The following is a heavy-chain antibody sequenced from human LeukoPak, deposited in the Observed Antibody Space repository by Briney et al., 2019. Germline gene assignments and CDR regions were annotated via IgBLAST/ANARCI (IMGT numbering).Heavy chain of an antibody. V-gene: IGHV3-11*06. Sequence: PGGSLRLSCAASGFTFSDYYMSWIRQAPGKGLEWVSYIGSSSSYTNYADSVEGRFTISRDNAKNSLYLQMNSLRAEDTAVYYCARDSISMVDCSSTSCYPDYWGQGTLVTVSS. D-gene: IGHD2-2*01. CDR2: IGSSSSYT. CDR1: GFTFSDYY. J-gene: IGHJ4*02. CDR3: ARDSISMVDCSSTSCYPDY.